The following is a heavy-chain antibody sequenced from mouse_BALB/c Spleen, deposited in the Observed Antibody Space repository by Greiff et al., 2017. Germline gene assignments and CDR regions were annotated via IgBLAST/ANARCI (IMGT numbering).Heavy chain of an antibody. V-gene: IGHV1-39*01. D-gene: IGHD1-1*01. CDR2: INPYYGST. Sequence: EVQLQQTGPELVKPGASVKISCKASGYSFTDYIMLWVKQSHGKSLEWIGNINPYYGSTSYNLKFKGKATLTVDKSSSTAYMQLNSLTSEDSAVYYCARGGYGSSYGFAYWGQGTLVTVSA. CDR3: ARGGYGSSYGFAY. J-gene: IGHJ3*01. CDR1: GYSFTDYI.